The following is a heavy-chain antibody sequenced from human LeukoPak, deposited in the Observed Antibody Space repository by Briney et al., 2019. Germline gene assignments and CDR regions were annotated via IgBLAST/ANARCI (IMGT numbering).Heavy chain of an antibody. D-gene: IGHD6-19*01. CDR1: GGSFSGYY. Sequence: PSETLSLTCAVYGGSFSGYYWIWIRQPPGKGLEWIGEINHSGSTNYNPSLKSRVTISVDTSKNQFSLKLSSVTAADTAVYYCARGAKMGIFGSGWKAAFDYWGQGTLVTVSS. CDR2: INHSGST. J-gene: IGHJ4*02. V-gene: IGHV4-34*01. CDR3: ARGAKMGIFGSGWKAAFDY.